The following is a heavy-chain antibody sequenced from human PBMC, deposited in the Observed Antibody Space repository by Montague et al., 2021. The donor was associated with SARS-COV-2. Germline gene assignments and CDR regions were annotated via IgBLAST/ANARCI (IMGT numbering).Heavy chain of an antibody. Sequence: SLRLSCAGSGFSFIHYNINWVRQAPGKGLEWVSCISGSGSYIYYADSVRGRFTISRDNAQNLLYLQMNSLRAEDTAVYYCARFETSKFYSSGMDVWGQGTTVTVSS. CDR3: ARFETSKFYSSGMDV. V-gene: IGHV3-21*01. D-gene: IGHD2-15*01. CDR2: ISGSGSYI. J-gene: IGHJ6*02. CDR1: GFSFIHYN.